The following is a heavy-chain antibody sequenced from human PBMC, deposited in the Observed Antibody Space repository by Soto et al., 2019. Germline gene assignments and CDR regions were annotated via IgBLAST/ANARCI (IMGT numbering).Heavy chain of an antibody. Sequence: QVQLVESGGGVVQPGRSLRLSCAASGFTFSSYGMHWVRQAPGKGLEWVAVISYDGSNKYYADSVKGRFTISRDNSKNTLYLQMNSLRAEDTPVYYCAKDLRGDLILYYYYYGMDVWGQGTTVTVSS. CDR1: GFTFSSYG. CDR3: AKDLRGDLILYYYYYGMDV. V-gene: IGHV3-30*18. D-gene: IGHD4-17*01. CDR2: ISYDGSNK. J-gene: IGHJ6*02.